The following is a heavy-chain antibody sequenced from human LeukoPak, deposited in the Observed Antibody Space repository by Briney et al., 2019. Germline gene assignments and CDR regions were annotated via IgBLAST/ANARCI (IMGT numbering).Heavy chain of an antibody. D-gene: IGHD6-6*01. V-gene: IGHV3-21*01. CDR1: GFTFSSYS. CDR3: ARGPRMYSSSYYFDY. CDR2: ISSSSSYI. J-gene: IGHJ4*02. Sequence: PGGSLRLSCAASGFTFSSYSMNWVRQAPGKGLEWVSSISSSSSYIYYADSVKGRFTISRDNAKNSLYLQMNSLRAEDTAVYYCARGPRMYSSSYYFDYRGQGTLVTVSS.